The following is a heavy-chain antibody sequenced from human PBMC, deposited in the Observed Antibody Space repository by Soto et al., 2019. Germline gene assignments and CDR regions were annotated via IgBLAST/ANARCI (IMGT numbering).Heavy chain of an antibody. CDR2: ISAYNGNT. D-gene: IGHD3-3*01. CDR1: GYTFTSYG. V-gene: IGHV1-18*01. Sequence: QVQLVQSGAEVKKPGASVKVSCKASGYTFTSYGISWVRQAPGQGLEWMGWISAYNGNTNYAQKLQGRVTMTTDTCTSPAYMGLRSLRSDDTAVYYCASGVSLPDLEWLPRGVADYYMDVWGKGTTVTVSS. CDR3: ASGVSLPDLEWLPRGVADYYMDV. J-gene: IGHJ6*03.